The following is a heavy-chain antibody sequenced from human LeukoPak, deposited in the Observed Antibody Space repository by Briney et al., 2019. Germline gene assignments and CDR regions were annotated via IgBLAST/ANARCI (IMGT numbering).Heavy chain of an antibody. CDR2: IIPILGIA. J-gene: IGHJ6*02. CDR1: GGTFSSYA. D-gene: IGHD5-12*01. V-gene: IGHV1-69*04. Sequence: SVKVSCKASGGTFSSYAISWVRQAPGQGLEWMGRIIPILGIANYAQKFQGRVTITADKSTGTAYMELSSLRSEDTAVYYCASIVATIDDYYYGMDVWGQGTTVTVSS. CDR3: ASIVATIDDYYYGMDV.